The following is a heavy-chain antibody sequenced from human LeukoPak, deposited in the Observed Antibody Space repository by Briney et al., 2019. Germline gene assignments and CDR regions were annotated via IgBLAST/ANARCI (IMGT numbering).Heavy chain of an antibody. J-gene: IGHJ6*02. CDR1: GGSISSYY. CDR3: AREYSYGSYYYGMDV. Sequence: SETLSLTCTVSGGSISSYYWSWIRQPPGKGLEWIGYIYYSGSTNYNPSLKSRVTISVDTSKNQFSLKLSPVTAADTAVYFCAREYSYGSYYYGMDVWGQGTTVTVSS. V-gene: IGHV4-59*01. D-gene: IGHD5-18*01. CDR2: IYYSGST.